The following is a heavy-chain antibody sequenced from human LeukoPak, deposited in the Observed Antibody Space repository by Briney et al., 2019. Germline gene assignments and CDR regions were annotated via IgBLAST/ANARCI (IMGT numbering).Heavy chain of an antibody. Sequence: SETLSLTCTVSGGSISNYYWNWIRQPPGKGLEWIGSIYYSGSTYYNPSLKSRVTISVDTSKNQFSLKLSSVTAADTAVYYCARRYLGPFFFDYWGQGTLVTVSS. J-gene: IGHJ4*02. CDR3: ARRYLGPFFFDY. V-gene: IGHV4-59*05. CDR1: GGSISNYY. CDR2: IYYSGST. D-gene: IGHD3-9*01.